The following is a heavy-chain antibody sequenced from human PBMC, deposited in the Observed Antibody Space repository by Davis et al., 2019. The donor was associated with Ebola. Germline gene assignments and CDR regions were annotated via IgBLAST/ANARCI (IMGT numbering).Heavy chain of an antibody. Sequence: HSQTLSLTCAISGDSVSSGGWNWIRQSPSRGLEWLGRTYYSSKWYNDYAVSVKSRITMNPDTSKNQFSLQLNSVTPEDTALYHCARGWFRGSMDVWGEGTTVTVSS. D-gene: IGHD3-10*01. V-gene: IGHV6-1*01. CDR3: ARGWFRGSMDV. J-gene: IGHJ6*04. CDR1: GDSVSSGG. CDR2: TYYSSKWYN.